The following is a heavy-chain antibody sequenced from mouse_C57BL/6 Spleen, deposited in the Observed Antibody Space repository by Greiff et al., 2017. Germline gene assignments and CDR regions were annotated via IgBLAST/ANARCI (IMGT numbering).Heavy chain of an antibody. D-gene: IGHD2-1*01. CDR1: GYTFTSYW. CDR2: IHPNSGST. CDR3: ARDGGNYEEGHFDY. V-gene: IGHV1-64*01. Sequence: QVQLQQPGAELVKPGASVKLSCKASGYTFTSYWMHWVKQRPGQGLEWIGMIHPNSGSTNYNEKFKSKATLPVDKSSSTAYMQLSSLTSEDSAVYYCARDGGNYEEGHFDYWGQGTTLTVSS. J-gene: IGHJ2*01.